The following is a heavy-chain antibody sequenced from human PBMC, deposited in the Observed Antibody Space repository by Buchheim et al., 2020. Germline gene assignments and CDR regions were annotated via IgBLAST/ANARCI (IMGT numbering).Heavy chain of an antibody. V-gene: IGHV3-48*01. CDR2: ISSSSSTI. CDR3: ARVGGCSITSCYTYYYYGRDV. J-gene: IGHJ6*01. Sequence: EVQLVESGGGLVQPGGSLRLSCAASGFTFSSYSMNWVRQAPGKGLEWVSYISSSSSTIYYADSVKGRFTISRDNAKNSLYLQRNSLRVEDTAVYYGARVGGCSITSCYTYYYYGRDVGRQGTT. D-gene: IGHD2-2*02. CDR1: GFTFSSYS.